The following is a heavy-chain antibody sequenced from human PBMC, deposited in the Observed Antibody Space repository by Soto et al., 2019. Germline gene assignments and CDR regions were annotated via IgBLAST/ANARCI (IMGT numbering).Heavy chain of an antibody. CDR3: ARHRRYGDYFYYFAY. Sequence: GESLKISCKGSGYSFTSYWIGWVRQMPGKGLEWMGIIYPGDSDTRYSPSFQGQVTISADKSISTAYLLWSSLKASDTAMYYCARHRRYGDYFYYFAYRGQGTLVTVSS. V-gene: IGHV5-51*01. CDR1: GYSFTSYW. J-gene: IGHJ4*02. CDR2: IYPGDSDT. D-gene: IGHD4-17*01.